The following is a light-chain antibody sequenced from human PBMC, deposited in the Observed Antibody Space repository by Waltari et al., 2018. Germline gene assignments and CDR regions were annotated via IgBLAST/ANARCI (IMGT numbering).Light chain of an antibody. CDR1: QSIRSN. V-gene: IGKV3D-15*01. J-gene: IGKJ1*01. Sequence: EIVMTQSPATLSVSPGDSAPLSCRASQSIRSNLAWYQQKPGQAPRLLIYGASTRATGTPARCSGSAAGTEFPLTSSSLQAEDVAVYYRQQYNNWWTFGQGTKVEIK. CDR2: GAS. CDR3: QQYNNWWT.